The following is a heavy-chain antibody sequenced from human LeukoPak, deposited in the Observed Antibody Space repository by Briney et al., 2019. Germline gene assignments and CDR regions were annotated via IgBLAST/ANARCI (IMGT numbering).Heavy chain of an antibody. CDR1: GFTFSSYA. J-gene: IGHJ4*02. CDR3: ARDPSGDYYFDY. Sequence: PGGSLRLSCAASGFTFSSYAMHWVRQAPGKGLEWVSGISWSSGSIGYADSVKCRFTISRDNAKNSLSLQMNSLRAEDTAVYYCARDPSGDYYFDYWGQGTLATVSS. CDR2: ISWSSGSI. D-gene: IGHD5-12*01. V-gene: IGHV3-9*01.